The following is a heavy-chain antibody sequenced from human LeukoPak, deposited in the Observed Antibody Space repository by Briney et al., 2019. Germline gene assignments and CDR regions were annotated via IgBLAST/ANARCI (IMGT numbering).Heavy chain of an antibody. CDR3: AKALTRWAFDM. Sequence: GGSLRLSCAASGFTFSDYDMSWVRQAPGKGLEWVSSMSLSTSGKTYADSVKGRFTVSTDKAKNMLYLQMDSLRAEDTAIYYCAKALTRWAFDMWGQGTMVTVSS. V-gene: IGHV3-23*01. CDR2: MSLSTSGK. J-gene: IGHJ3*02. CDR1: GFTFSDYD. D-gene: IGHD3-16*01.